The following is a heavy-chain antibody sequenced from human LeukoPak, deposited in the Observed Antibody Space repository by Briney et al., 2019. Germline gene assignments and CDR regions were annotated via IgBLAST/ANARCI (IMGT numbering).Heavy chain of an antibody. D-gene: IGHD2-8*01. V-gene: IGHV3-20*04. CDR3: ARGAFMLSI. Sequence: PGGSLRLSCAASGFTFSSFEMNWVRQAPGKGLEWVSGINWNGGSTGYADSVKGRFTISRDNAKNSLYLQMNSLRAEDTALYYCARGAFMLSIGGQGTMVTVSS. CDR2: INWNGGST. J-gene: IGHJ3*01. CDR1: GFTFSSFE.